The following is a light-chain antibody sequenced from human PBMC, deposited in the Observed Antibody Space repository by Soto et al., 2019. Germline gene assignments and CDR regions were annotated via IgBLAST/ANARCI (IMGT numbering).Light chain of an antibody. J-gene: IGKJ1*01. CDR3: QPYFRPWT. CDR2: WAS. Sequence: DIVMTQSPDSLAVSLGERATINCKSSQSVLYSSNNKNYLAWYQQKPGQPPKLLIYWASTRESGVPDRFSGSGSWTDFTLNISSLQSEDVAVYYCQPYFRPWTFGQGTKVEIK. CDR1: QSVLYSSNNKNY. V-gene: IGKV4-1*01.